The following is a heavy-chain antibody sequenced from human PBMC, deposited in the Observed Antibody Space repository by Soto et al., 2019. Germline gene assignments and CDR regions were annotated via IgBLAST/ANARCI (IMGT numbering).Heavy chain of an antibody. CDR1: GFTFSNAW. J-gene: IGHJ4*02. Sequence: PGGSLRLSCAASGFTFSNAWMSWVRQAPGKGLEWVGRIKSKTDGGTTDYAAPVKGRFTISRDDSKNTLYLQVNSLRVEDTAVYYCVRRLTTTVTAMGYWGQGTPVTVSS. CDR3: VRRLTTTVTAMGY. CDR2: IKSKTDGGTT. V-gene: IGHV3-15*01. D-gene: IGHD4-17*01.